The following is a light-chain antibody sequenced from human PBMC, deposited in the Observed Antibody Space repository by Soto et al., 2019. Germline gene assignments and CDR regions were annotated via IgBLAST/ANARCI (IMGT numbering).Light chain of an antibody. CDR2: EVN. CDR3: SSFAVSNSFV. V-gene: IGLV2-8*01. Sequence: QSALTQPPSASGSPGQSVTISCTGTSNDVGAYNYVSWYQQHPGKAPKVMIYEVNKRPSGVPDRFSGSKSGNTASLPVSGLQAEDEADYYCSSFAVSNSFVFGTGTKVTVL. J-gene: IGLJ1*01. CDR1: SNDVGAYNY.